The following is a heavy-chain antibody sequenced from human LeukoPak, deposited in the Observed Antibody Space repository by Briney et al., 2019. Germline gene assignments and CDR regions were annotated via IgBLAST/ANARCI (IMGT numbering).Heavy chain of an antibody. CDR2: IYHSGST. V-gene: IGHV4-4*02. Sequence: SETLSLTCAVSGGSISSSNWWSWVRQPPGKGLEWIGEIYHSGSTNYNPSLKSRVTISVDKSKNQFSLKLSSVTAADTAVYYCARADSSSWWPDSNWFDPWGQATLVTVS. D-gene: IGHD6-13*01. J-gene: IGHJ5*02. CDR3: ARADSSSWWPDSNWFDP. CDR1: GGSISSSNW.